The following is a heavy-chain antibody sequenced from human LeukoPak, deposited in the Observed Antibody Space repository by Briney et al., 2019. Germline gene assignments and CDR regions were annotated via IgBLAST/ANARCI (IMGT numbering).Heavy chain of an antibody. Sequence: SETLPLTCTVSGGSISSYYWSWIRQPAGKGLEWIGRIYTSGSTNYNPSLKSRVTMSVDTSKNQFSLKLSSVTAADTAVYYCARGMASYYYYGMDVWGQGTTVTVSS. V-gene: IGHV4-4*07. CDR2: IYTSGST. J-gene: IGHJ6*02. CDR1: GGSISSYY. CDR3: ARGMASYYYYGMDV. D-gene: IGHD2-8*01.